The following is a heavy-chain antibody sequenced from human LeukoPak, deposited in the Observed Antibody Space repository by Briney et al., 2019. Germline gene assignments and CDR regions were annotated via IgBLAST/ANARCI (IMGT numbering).Heavy chain of an antibody. CDR2: MNPNSGNT. J-gene: IGHJ4*02. V-gene: IGHV1-8*01. CDR3: ARGLSRRSGTRRAFDY. D-gene: IGHD1-26*01. CDR1: GYTFTSYD. Sequence: GASVKVSCKASGYTFTSYDINWVRQATGQGLEWMGWMNPNSGNTGYAQKFQGRVTMTRNTSISTAYMELSSLRSEDTAVYYCARGLSRRSGTRRAFDYWGQGTLVTVSS.